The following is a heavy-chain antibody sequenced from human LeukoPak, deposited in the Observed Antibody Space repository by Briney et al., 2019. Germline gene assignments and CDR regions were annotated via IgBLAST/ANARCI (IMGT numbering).Heavy chain of an antibody. D-gene: IGHD2-8*01. CDR2: ITWDGGST. CDR3: AKDISYGTNSKNFEY. Sequence: PGGSLRLSCAASGFTFEDYTMHWVRQAPGKGLEWVSLITWDGGSTYYADPVKGRFTISRDNSKNSLYLQMNSLKTEDTAFYYCAKDISYGTNSKNFEYWGQGTLVTVSS. J-gene: IGHJ4*02. V-gene: IGHV3-43*01. CDR1: GFTFEDYT.